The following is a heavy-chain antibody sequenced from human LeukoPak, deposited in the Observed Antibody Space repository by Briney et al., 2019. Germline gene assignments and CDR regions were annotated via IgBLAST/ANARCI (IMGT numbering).Heavy chain of an antibody. D-gene: IGHD1-26*01. CDR1: GFTFSSYS. Sequence: GGSLRLSCAASGFTFSSYSMNWVRQAPGKGLEWVSSISSGSTYVYYADSVQGRFTISRDNAQSSMYLQMNSLRAEDTAVYYCAGDRATSYFDYWGQGALVTISS. CDR3: AGDRATSYFDY. CDR2: ISSGSTYV. V-gene: IGHV3-21*01. J-gene: IGHJ4*02.